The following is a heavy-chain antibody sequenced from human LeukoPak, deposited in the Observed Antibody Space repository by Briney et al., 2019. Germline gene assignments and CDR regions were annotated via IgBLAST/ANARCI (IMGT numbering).Heavy chain of an antibody. CDR3: ARGPSWRYGDCESGHFDY. CDR1: GYTFTSYG. Sequence: ASVKVSCRASGYTFTSYGISWVRQAPGQGLEWMGWISAYNGNTNYAQKFQGRVTMTRDTSISTAYMELSRLRSDDTAVYYCARGPSWRYGDCESGHFDYWGQGTLVTVSS. J-gene: IGHJ4*02. V-gene: IGHV1-18*01. CDR2: ISAYNGNT. D-gene: IGHD4-17*01.